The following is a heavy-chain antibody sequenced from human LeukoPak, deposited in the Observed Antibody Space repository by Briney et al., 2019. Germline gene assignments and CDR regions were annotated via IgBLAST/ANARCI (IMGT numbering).Heavy chain of an antibody. CDR2: IYYSGST. J-gene: IGHJ4*02. Sequence: PSETLSLTCTVSGGSISSYYWSWIRQPPGKGLEWIGYIYYSGSTNYNPSLKSRVTISVDTSKNQFSLKVSSVTAADTAVYYCARDYCSGGSCYGYFDYWGQGTLVTVSS. D-gene: IGHD2-15*01. CDR3: ARDYCSGGSCYGYFDY. CDR1: GGSISSYY. V-gene: IGHV4-59*01.